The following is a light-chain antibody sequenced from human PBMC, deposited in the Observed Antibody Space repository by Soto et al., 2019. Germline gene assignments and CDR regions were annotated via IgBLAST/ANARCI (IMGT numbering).Light chain of an antibody. CDR3: LQDYIYTYT. CDR2: GTS. V-gene: IGKV1-6*01. CDR1: QDIRND. Sequence: AIQMTQSPSSLSVSVGDRITITCRARQDIRNDLGWYQQKPGKAPKLLIYGTSNLQSGVPSRFSGSGSGTDFTLTISSLQPEDFATYYCLQDYIYTYTFGQGTKLEIK. J-gene: IGKJ2*01.